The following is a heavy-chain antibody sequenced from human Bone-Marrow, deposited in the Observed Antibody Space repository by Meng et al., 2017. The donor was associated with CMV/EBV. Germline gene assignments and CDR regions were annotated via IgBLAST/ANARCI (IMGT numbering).Heavy chain of an antibody. CDR2: ISYDGSNK. J-gene: IGHJ6*02. CDR3: AKALDTAMVIDYYYYGMDV. Sequence: GGSLRLSCAASGFTFSSYAMHWVRQAPGKGLEWVAVISYDGSNKYYADSVKGRFTISRDNSKNTLYLQMNSLRAEDTAVYYCAKALDTAMVIDYYYYGMDVWGQGTTVTVSS. D-gene: IGHD5-18*01. CDR1: GFTFSSYA. V-gene: IGHV3-30-3*01.